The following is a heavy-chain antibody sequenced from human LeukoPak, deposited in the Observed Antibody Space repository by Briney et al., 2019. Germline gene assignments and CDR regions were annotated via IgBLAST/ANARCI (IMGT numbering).Heavy chain of an antibody. D-gene: IGHD3-16*01. CDR1: GFTFSSFA. Sequence: PGGSLRLSCAASGFTFSSFAMHWVRQAPGKGLEWVAVISYDGSNKYYADSVKGRFTISRDNSKNTLYLQMNSLRAEDTAVYYCARDRHRITEGFDYWGQGTLVTVSS. V-gene: IGHV3-30*04. J-gene: IGHJ4*02. CDR2: ISYDGSNK. CDR3: ARDRHRITEGFDY.